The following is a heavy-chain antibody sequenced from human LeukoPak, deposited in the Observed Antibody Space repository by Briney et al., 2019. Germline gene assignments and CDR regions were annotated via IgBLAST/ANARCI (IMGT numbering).Heavy chain of an antibody. V-gene: IGHV5-51*01. CDR3: AVYYYDNSGYLPFDY. Sequence: PGESLKISCKGSGYSFTTYWIAWLRQMPGKGLEWMGIIYPGDSNTRYSPSFQGQVIISADKSISTAYLQWSSLKASDTAMYYCAVYYYDNSGYLPFDYWGQGTLVTVSS. J-gene: IGHJ4*02. CDR1: GYSFTTYW. CDR2: IYPGDSNT. D-gene: IGHD3-22*01.